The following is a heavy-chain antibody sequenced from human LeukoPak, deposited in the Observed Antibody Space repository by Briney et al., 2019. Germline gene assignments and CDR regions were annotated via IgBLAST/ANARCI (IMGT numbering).Heavy chain of an antibody. J-gene: IGHJ2*01. V-gene: IGHV1-2*02. CDR1: GYVVTHYY. CDR2: INPSNGDT. Sequence: ASVKVSCKASGYVVTHYYLYWLGKAPGQGLECLGWINPSNGDTKSAQKFQGRVTMTGDTSFSTAFLVLTGLTFDDTAGYYCARLTLGRCGSSFYLWGRGTLVTVSS. CDR3: ARLTLGRCGSSFYL. D-gene: IGHD6-6*01.